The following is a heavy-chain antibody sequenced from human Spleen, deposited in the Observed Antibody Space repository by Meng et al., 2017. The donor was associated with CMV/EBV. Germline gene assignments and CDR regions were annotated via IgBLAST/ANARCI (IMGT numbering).Heavy chain of an antibody. D-gene: IGHD4-23*01. V-gene: IGHV1-69*08. J-gene: IGHJ6*02. CDR2: IIPILDTA. CDR3: AREGGNYAQGMDV. CDR1: GITFNSYS. Sequence: SVKVSCKASGITFNSYSFTWVRQAPGQGLEWVGRIIPILDTAAYAQVLQGRVKLTADKSTSTAYMELSSLTSEDTAVYYCAREGGNYAQGMDVWGQGTTVTVSS.